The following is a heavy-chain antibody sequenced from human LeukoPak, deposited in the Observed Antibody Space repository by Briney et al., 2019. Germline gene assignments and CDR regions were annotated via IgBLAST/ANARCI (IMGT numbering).Heavy chain of an antibody. Sequence: SETLSLTCAVYGGSFIGYYWSWIRQPPGKGLEWIGEINHSGSTNYNPSLKGRVTISVDTSKNQFSLKLSSVTAADTAVYYCARVGSSRTTLGGGNWFDPWGQGTLVTVSS. CDR2: INHSGST. V-gene: IGHV4-34*01. CDR3: ARVGSSRTTLGGGNWFDP. CDR1: GGSFIGYY. J-gene: IGHJ5*02. D-gene: IGHD3-16*01.